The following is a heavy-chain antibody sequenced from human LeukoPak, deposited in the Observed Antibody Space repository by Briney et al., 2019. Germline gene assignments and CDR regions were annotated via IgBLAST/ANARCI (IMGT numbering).Heavy chain of an antibody. Sequence: SETLPLTCTVSGGSISSSSYYWGWIRQPPGKGLEWIGSIYYSGSTYYNPSLKSRVTISVDTSKNQFSLKLSSVTAADTAVYYCARVSSSWTGVDYWGQGTLVTVSS. CDR2: IYYSGST. V-gene: IGHV4-39*07. D-gene: IGHD6-13*01. CDR3: ARVSSSWTGVDY. J-gene: IGHJ4*02. CDR1: GGSISSSSYY.